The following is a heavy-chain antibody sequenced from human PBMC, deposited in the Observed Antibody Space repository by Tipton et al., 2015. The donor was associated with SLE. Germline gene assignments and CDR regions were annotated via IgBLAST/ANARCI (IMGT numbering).Heavy chain of an antibody. CDR3: ARERGEYSGSYYVNY. V-gene: IGHV4-39*07. J-gene: IGHJ4*02. D-gene: IGHD1-26*01. CDR1: GGSISSSSYY. CDR2: IYYSGST. Sequence: TLSLTCTVSGGSISSSSYYWGWIRQPPGKGLEWIGSIYYSGSTYYNPSLKSRVTVSVDTSKNQFSLKLSSVTAADTAVYYCARERGEYSGSYYVNYWGQGTLVTVSS.